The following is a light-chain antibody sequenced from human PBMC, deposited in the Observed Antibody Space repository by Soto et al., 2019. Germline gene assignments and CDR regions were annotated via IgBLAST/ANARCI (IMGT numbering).Light chain of an antibody. Sequence: QSALTQPASVSGSPGQSITISCTGTSSDVGSYNLVSWYRQHPGKAPKLVIYEVTKRPSGVSNRFSGSKSGNTASLTISGLQAEDESDYYCCSYAGSSTFLFGGGTKLTVL. CDR3: CSYAGSSTFL. V-gene: IGLV2-23*02. CDR2: EVT. CDR1: SSDVGSYNL. J-gene: IGLJ3*02.